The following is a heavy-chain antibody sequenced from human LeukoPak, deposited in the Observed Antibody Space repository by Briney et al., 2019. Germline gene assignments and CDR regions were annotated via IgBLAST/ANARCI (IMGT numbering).Heavy chain of an antibody. D-gene: IGHD6-19*01. Sequence: ASVKLSCKASGYTFTSYGTSWVRQAPGQGLEWMGWISTFNGNTNYAQKLQGRVTMTTDKSTSTAYMELRSLRSDDTAVFYCATDGIEVAGSFDSWGQGTLVTVSP. J-gene: IGHJ4*02. CDR1: GYTFTSYG. V-gene: IGHV1-18*01. CDR3: ATDGIEVAGSFDS. CDR2: ISTFNGNT.